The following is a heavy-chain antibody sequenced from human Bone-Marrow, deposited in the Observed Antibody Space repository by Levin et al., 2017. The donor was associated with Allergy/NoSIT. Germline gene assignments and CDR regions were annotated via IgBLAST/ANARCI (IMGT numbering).Heavy chain of an antibody. CDR2: IHYSGST. Sequence: ASQTLSLTCTVSGGSVSSGSHHWSWIRQPPGRGLEWIGCIHYSGSTKYNPSLKSRVTISVDTSKNQASLKLSSVTAADTAIYYCARDRVIPATGGNYYYYGMDVWGQGTTVTVSS. J-gene: IGHJ6*02. D-gene: IGHD2-2*01. CDR3: ARDRVIPATGGNYYYYGMDV. CDR1: GGSVSSGSHH. V-gene: IGHV4-61*01.